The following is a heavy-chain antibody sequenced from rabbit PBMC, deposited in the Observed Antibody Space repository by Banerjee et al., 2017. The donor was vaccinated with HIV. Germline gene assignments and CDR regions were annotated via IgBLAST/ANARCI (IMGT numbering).Heavy chain of an antibody. CDR2: INTNTGNT. V-gene: IGHV1S40*01. D-gene: IGHD4-1*01. J-gene: IGHJ4*01. CDR1: GFTLTNYW. CDR3: ARDLAGVIGWNFNF. Sequence: QSLEESGGDLVKPGASLTLTCTASGFTLTNYWMCWVRQAPGKGLEWIACINTNTGNTVYASWAKGPFTISKTSSTTVTLQMTSLTAADTATYFCARDLAGVIGWNFNFWGPGTLVTVS.